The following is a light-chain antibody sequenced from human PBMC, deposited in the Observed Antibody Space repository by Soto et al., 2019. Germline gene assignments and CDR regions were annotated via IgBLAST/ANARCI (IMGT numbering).Light chain of an antibody. Sequence: GDRVTIACRASQSISSWLAWYQQKPGKAPKLLIYKASTLESGVPSRFSGSGSGTEFTLTISSLQPDDFATYYCQQYNSYPLTFGGGTKVEIK. CDR3: QQYNSYPLT. V-gene: IGKV1-5*03. CDR1: QSISSW. J-gene: IGKJ4*01. CDR2: KAS.